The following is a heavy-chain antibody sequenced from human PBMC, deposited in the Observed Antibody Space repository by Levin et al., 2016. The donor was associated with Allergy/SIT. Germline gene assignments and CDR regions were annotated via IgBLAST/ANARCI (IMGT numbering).Heavy chain of an antibody. V-gene: IGHV5-10-1*01. Sequence: GESLKISCAASGFTFSSYAMHWVRQMPGKGLEWMGRIDPSDSYTTYSPSFQGHVTISVDKSISTAYLQWSSLKASDTAIYYCARQVAIQFDPWGQGTLVTVSS. CDR2: IDPSDSYT. CDR1: GFTFSSYA. D-gene: IGHD5-12*01. J-gene: IGHJ5*02. CDR3: ARQVAIQFDP.